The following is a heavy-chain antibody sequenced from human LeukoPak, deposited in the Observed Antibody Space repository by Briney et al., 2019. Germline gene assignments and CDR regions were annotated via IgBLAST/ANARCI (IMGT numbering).Heavy chain of an antibody. J-gene: IGHJ4*02. CDR2: ISSDGSII. Sequence: PGGSLRLSCAASGFSFSSYWMHWVRQAPGKGLVWVSRISSDGSIINYADSVKGRLTISRDNAKNTLYLQMNSLRAEDTAVYYCARPAVAGLRAGGYNYWGQGTLVTVSS. V-gene: IGHV3-74*01. D-gene: IGHD6-19*01. CDR3: ARPAVAGLRAGGYNY. CDR1: GFSFSSYW.